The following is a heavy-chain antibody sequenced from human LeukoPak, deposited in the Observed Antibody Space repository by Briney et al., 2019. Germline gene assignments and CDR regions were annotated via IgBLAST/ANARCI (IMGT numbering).Heavy chain of an antibody. V-gene: IGHV3-23*01. CDR3: AKDEMTTITFWFDP. CDR1: GFTFSNYA. J-gene: IGHJ5*02. D-gene: IGHD5-24*01. Sequence: GGSLRLSCAASGFTFSNYAMSWVRQAPGKGLKWVASISGGGAGTYYADSVKGRFTISRDNSKNTLYLQMNSLRAEDTAVYYCAKDEMTTITFWFDPWGRRTLVTVSS. CDR2: ISGGGAGT.